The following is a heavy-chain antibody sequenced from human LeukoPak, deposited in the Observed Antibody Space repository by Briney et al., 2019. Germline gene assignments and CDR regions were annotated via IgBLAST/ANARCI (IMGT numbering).Heavy chain of an antibody. CDR3: ARRVAAGGYYYYMDV. V-gene: IGHV4-4*09. CDR2: IYTSGST. D-gene: IGHD4-23*01. CDR1: GGSISSYY. Sequence: SESLSLTCTVSGGSISSYYWSWIRQTPRKGLEWIGYIYTSGSTNYNPSLKSRVTISVDTSKNQFSLKLSSVTAADTAVYYCARRVAAGGYYYYMDVWGKGTTVTVSS. J-gene: IGHJ6*03.